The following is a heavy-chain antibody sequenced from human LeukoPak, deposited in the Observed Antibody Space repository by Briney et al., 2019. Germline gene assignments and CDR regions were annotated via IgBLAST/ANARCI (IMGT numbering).Heavy chain of an antibody. D-gene: IGHD6-19*01. V-gene: IGHV3-30*18. Sequence: PGGSLRLSCAASGFTFSSYGMHRVRQAPGKGLEWVAIISSDGSNKYFADSVKGRFTISRDNSKNTLYLQMNSLRAEDTAVYYCAKHSSGISVAGTVQYWGQGTLVTVSS. J-gene: IGHJ4*02. CDR2: ISSDGSNK. CDR1: GFTFSSYG. CDR3: AKHSSGISVAGTVQY.